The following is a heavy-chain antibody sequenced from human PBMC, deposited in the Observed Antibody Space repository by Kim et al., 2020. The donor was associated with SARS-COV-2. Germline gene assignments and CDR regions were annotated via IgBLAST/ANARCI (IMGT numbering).Heavy chain of an antibody. CDR3: AKEGRAYYFDY. V-gene: IGHV3-30*18. D-gene: IGHD2-15*01. Sequence: GGSLRLSCAASGFTFSSYGMHWVRQAPGKGLEWVAVISYDGSNNYYADSVKGRFTISRDNSKNTLYLQMNSLRAEYTAVYYCAKEGRAYYFDYWGQGTLVTVSS. CDR2: ISYDGSNN. CDR1: GFTFSSYG. J-gene: IGHJ4*02.